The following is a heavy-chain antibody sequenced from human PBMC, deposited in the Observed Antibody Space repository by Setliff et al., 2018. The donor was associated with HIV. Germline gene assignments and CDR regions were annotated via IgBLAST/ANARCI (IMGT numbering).Heavy chain of an antibody. J-gene: IGHJ4*02. CDR2: VNPSDGST. D-gene: IGHD6-19*01. CDR1: GYTFTDYF. Sequence: GASVKVSCKASGYTFTDYFTHWVRQAPGQGLEWMGIVNPSDGSTIYAQKFQGRVTMTRDTSISTAYMELSRLRSDDTAVYYCARGTSLSSGWYYDYWGQGTLVTVSS. V-gene: IGHV1-2*02. CDR3: ARGTSLSSGWYYDY.